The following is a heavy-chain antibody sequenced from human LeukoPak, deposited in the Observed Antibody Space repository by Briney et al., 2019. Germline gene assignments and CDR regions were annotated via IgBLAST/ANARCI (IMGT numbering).Heavy chain of an antibody. J-gene: IGHJ4*02. CDR3: ARDDCGGDCYLGY. Sequence: GSSVKVSCKASGGTFSSYAISWVRQAPGQVLEWMGGIIPIFGTANYAQKFQGRVTITADESTSTAYMELSSLRSEDTAVYYCARDDCGGDCYLGYWGQGTLVTVSS. D-gene: IGHD2-21*02. CDR1: GGTFSSYA. CDR2: IIPIFGTA. V-gene: IGHV1-69*01.